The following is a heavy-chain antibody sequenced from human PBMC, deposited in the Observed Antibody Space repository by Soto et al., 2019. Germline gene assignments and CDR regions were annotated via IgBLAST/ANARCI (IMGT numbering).Heavy chain of an antibody. V-gene: IGHV3-30-3*01. Sequence: QVQLVESGGGVVQPGRSLRLSCAASGFTFRSYAMHWVRQAPGKGLEWVAVISYDGSNKYYADSVKGRFTISRDNSKNTLYLQMNSLSAEDTAVYYCARDRLRYNWNDFPYYYYGMDVWGQGTTVTVSS. CDR3: ARDRLRYNWNDFPYYYYGMDV. CDR2: ISYDGSNK. D-gene: IGHD1-1*01. J-gene: IGHJ6*02. CDR1: GFTFRSYA.